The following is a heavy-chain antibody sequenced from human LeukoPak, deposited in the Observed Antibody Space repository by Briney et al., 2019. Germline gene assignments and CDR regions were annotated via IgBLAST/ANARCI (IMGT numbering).Heavy chain of an antibody. J-gene: IGHJ4*02. CDR2: ILNSGTTT. CDR3: ARDPPDY. Sequence: PGGSLRLSCAASRFTFSSYEMNWVRQAPGKGLEWVSYILNSGTTTYYADSVKGRFTISRDNAKNSLYLQMNSLSAEDTGVYYCARDPPDYWGQGILVTVSS. V-gene: IGHV3-48*03. CDR1: RFTFSSYE.